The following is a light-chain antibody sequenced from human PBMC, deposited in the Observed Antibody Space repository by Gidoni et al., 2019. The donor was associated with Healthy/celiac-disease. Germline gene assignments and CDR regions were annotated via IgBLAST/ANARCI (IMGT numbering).Light chain of an antibody. V-gene: IGKV4-1*01. J-gene: IGKJ1*01. Sequence: DLVMTQSPASLAVSLGERATINCKSSQSVLYSSNNKNYLAWYQQKPGQPPKLIIYWASTPASGVPDRFSGSGSGTDFTLTISSLQAEDVAVYYCQQYYSTPLTFGQGTKVEIK. CDR3: QQYYSTPLT. CDR2: WAS. CDR1: QSVLYSSNNKNY.